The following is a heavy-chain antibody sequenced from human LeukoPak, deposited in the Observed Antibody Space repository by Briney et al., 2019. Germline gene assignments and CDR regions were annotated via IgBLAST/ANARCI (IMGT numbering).Heavy chain of an antibody. CDR1: GFTFDDYA. Sequence: GGSLRLSCAASGFTFDDYAMHWVRQAPGKGLEWVSLISWDGGSTYYADSVKGRFTISRDNSKNSLYLQMNSQRAEDTALYYCAKDISENYYYGMDVWGKGTTVTVSS. CDR2: ISWDGGST. V-gene: IGHV3-43D*04. J-gene: IGHJ6*04. CDR3: AKDISENYYYGMDV.